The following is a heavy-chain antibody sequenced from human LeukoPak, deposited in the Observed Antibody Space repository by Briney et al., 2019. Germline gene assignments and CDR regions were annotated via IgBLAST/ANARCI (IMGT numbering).Heavy chain of an antibody. D-gene: IGHD3-9*01. CDR1: GGSISSYY. V-gene: IGHV4-59*01. CDR3: ARVPLFYDILTGYYSNWFDP. Sequence: SETLSLTCTVSGGSISSYYWSWIRQPPGKGLEWIGYIYYSGSTNYNPSLKSRVTISVDTSKNQFSLKLSSVTAADTAVYHCARVPLFYDILTGYYSNWFDPWGQGTLVTVSS. CDR2: IYYSGST. J-gene: IGHJ5*02.